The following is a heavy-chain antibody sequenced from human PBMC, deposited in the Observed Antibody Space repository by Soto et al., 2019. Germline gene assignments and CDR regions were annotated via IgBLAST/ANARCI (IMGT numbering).Heavy chain of an antibody. CDR2: ISSSSTI. CDR3: ARSQTYYYYYYTDV. V-gene: IGHV3-48*01. CDR1: GFTFSSYS. J-gene: IGHJ6*03. Sequence: GGSLRLSCAASGFTFSSYSMNWVRQAPGKGLEWVSYISSSSTIYYADSVKGRFTISRDNAKNSLYLQMNSLRAEDTAVYYCARSQTYYYYYYTDVWGKGTTVTVSS.